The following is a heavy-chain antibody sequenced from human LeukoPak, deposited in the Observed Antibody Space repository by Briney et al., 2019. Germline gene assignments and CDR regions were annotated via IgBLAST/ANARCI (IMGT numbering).Heavy chain of an antibody. CDR2: IYSSEST. CDR1: GGSIIGYY. Sequence: SETLSLTCTVSGGSIIGYYWSYIRQPAGKGLEWIGRIYSSESTNYNPSLKSRVTMSVDTSKNKFSLKLSCLTAADTAVYYCARDRGADGDYVEWYFDLGGRGTLLTVS. J-gene: IGHJ2*01. V-gene: IGHV4-4*07. D-gene: IGHD4-17*01. CDR3: ARDRGADGDYVEWYFDL.